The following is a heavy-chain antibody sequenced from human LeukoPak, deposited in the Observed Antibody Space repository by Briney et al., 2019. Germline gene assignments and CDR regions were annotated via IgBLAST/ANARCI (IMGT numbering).Heavy chain of an antibody. V-gene: IGHV3-7*03. Sequence: GGSLRLSCAASGFTFSNYWMTWVRQAPGKGLEWVANIKQDGSETYYVDSVKGRFTISRDNVKNSLYLQMNSLRAEDTAVYCCARDGSYCSGGSCYPNSYFDYWGQGTLVTVSS. CDR2: IKQDGSET. J-gene: IGHJ4*02. D-gene: IGHD2-15*01. CDR1: GFTFSNYW. CDR3: ARDGSYCSGGSCYPNSYFDY.